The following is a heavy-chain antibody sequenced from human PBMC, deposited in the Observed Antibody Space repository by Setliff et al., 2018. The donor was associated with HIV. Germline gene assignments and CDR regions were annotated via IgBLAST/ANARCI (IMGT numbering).Heavy chain of an antibody. CDR1: GGSFSGYS. Sequence: SETLSLTCAVYGGSFSGYSWSWIRQPPGKGPEWIGEVYHSGSSNYNPSLKSRVTISVDTSKKQFSLKLSSVTAADTAVYYCARVVVVAATPLVFDYWGQGTLVTVSS. D-gene: IGHD2-15*01. CDR2: VYHSGSS. J-gene: IGHJ4*02. CDR3: ARVVVVAATPLVFDY. V-gene: IGHV4-34*01.